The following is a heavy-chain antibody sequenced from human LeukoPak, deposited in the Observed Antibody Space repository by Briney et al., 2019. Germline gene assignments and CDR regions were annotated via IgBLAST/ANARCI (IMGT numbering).Heavy chain of an antibody. CDR2: INPSTIST. J-gene: IGHJ2*01. V-gene: IGHV1-46*01. Sequence: ASVKVSCKASGYTFTSYYMHWMRQAPGQGLEWMGVINPSTISTSYAQKFQGRVTMTRDTSKNQFSLKLSSVTAADTAVYYCAREGGGYQLLYYWYFDLWGRGTLVTVSS. CDR3: AREGGGYQLLYYWYFDL. D-gene: IGHD2-2*02. CDR1: GYTFTSYY.